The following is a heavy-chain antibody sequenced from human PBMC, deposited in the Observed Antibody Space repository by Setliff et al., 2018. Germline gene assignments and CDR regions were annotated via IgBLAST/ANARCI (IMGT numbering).Heavy chain of an antibody. D-gene: IGHD5-12*01. J-gene: IGHJ4*02. V-gene: IGHV1-69*13. CDR2: IVPVFGTR. Sequence: SVKVCCKASGGAFNTYAIDWGRQAPGQGLAWMGGIVPVFGTRTYAQKFHGRGTFSADDSANTAYMELTSLTAEDTAVYYCARNIGLGQRDYFDYWGQGTVVTVSS. CDR1: GGAFNTYA. CDR3: ARNIGLGQRDYFDY.